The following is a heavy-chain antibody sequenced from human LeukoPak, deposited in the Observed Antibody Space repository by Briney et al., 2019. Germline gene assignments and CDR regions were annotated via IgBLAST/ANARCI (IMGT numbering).Heavy chain of an antibody. D-gene: IGHD2-8*02. V-gene: IGHV1-69*13. J-gene: IGHJ4*02. CDR3: ARDDPDKLMVYTVLNH. CDR2: IIPVFGAA. Sequence: ASVKVSCKASGGTFRNYAFTWVRQAPGQGLQWMGGIIPVFGAAHYARMFQDRVTITAGESTTTVYMELTSLRSEDTAVYYCARDDPDKLMVYTVLNHWGQGTLVTVSS. CDR1: GGTFRNYA.